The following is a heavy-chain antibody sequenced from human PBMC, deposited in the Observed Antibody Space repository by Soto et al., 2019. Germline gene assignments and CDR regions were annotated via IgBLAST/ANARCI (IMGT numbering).Heavy chain of an antibody. CDR3: ATSPVIAFDI. V-gene: IGHV3-21*01. CDR2: ISSSSSYI. Sequence: EVQLVESGGGLVKPGGSLRLSCAASGFTFSSYSMNWVRQAPGKGLEWVSSISSSSSYIYYADSVKGRFTISRDNAKNSLYMQMNCLRVEDTAVYYCATSPVIAFDIWGQGTMVTVSS. CDR1: GFTFSSYS. J-gene: IGHJ3*02. D-gene: IGHD2-21*01.